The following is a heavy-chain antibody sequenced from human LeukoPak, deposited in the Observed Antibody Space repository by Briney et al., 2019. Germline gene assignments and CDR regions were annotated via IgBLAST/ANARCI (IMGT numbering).Heavy chain of an antibody. CDR1: GYSFTSYW. CDR2: IYPGDSDT. Sequence: GESLKISCKGSGYSFTSYWIGWVRQMPGKGLEWMGIIYPGDSDTRYSPSFQGQVTISADKSISTAYLQWSSLKASDTAMYYCATTLFTMVRGAQFDYWGQGTLVTVSS. CDR3: ATTLFTMVRGAQFDY. V-gene: IGHV5-51*01. J-gene: IGHJ4*02. D-gene: IGHD3-10*01.